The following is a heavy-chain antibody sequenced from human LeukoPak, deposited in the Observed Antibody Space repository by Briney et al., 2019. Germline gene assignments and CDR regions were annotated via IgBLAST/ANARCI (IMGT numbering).Heavy chain of an antibody. CDR3: ACHVVRYSAYEREDDPFDI. V-gene: IGHV4-38-2*01. D-gene: IGHD5-12*01. J-gene: IGHJ3*02. CDR1: GYSISSGYY. Sequence: AETLSLTCAVSGYSISSGYYWGWSRPPPGKGLGWIGIFYHSGRTYYNASLKSRVTISVDTSTNQFFLRLTSVTAADTAVYYCACHVVRYSAYEREDDPFDIWGQGTMVTASS. CDR2: FYHSGRT.